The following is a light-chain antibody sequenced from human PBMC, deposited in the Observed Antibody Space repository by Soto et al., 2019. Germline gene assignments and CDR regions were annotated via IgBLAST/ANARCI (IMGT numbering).Light chain of an antibody. J-gene: IGKJ4*01. CDR1: LSVSST. V-gene: IGKV3-15*01. CDR3: QQYNNWPPLT. Sequence: IVMTQSPATLSVSPGARPTLSCRPSLSVSSTLAWYQQKSGQAPRLLIYVASTRATGIPARFSGSGSGTEITLTISSLQSEDFAVYYCQQYNNWPPLTFGGGTKVEIK. CDR2: VAS.